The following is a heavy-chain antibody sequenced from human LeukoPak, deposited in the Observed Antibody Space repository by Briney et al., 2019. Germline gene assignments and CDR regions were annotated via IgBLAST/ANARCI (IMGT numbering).Heavy chain of an antibody. CDR3: AKDILTGYQDAFDI. Sequence: GGSLRLSCAASGFTFSSYEMNWVRQAPGKRLEWVSYISSSGSTIYYADSVKGRFTISGDNSKNTLYLQMNSLRAEDTAVYYCAKDILTGYQDAFDIWGQGTMVTVSS. J-gene: IGHJ3*02. D-gene: IGHD3-9*01. CDR1: GFTFSSYE. CDR2: ISSSGSTI. V-gene: IGHV3-48*03.